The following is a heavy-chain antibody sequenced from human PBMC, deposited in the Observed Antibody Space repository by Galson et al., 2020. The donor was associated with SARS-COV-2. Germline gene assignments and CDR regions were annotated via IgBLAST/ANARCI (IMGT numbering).Heavy chain of an antibody. Sequence: GGSVRLSCAASGFAVSRYEMTWVRQAPGKGLEWLAYITNRGSTIHYADSVKGRFTISRDNARNSLLLQMNSLTGEDTARYYCATWGCSGGSCFAGAYFDHWGPGTMVTVSS. J-gene: IGHJ4*02. CDR3: ATWGCSGGSCFAGAYFDH. CDR2: ITNRGSTI. D-gene: IGHD2-15*01. V-gene: IGHV3-48*03. CDR1: GFAVSRYE.